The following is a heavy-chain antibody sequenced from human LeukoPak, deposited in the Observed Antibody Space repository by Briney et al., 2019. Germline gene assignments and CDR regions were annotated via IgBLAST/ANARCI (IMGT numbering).Heavy chain of an antibody. CDR2: IWYGGSNK. D-gene: IGHD2-2*01. CDR3: ATYSSSNGREFQY. V-gene: IGHV3-33*08. Sequence: PGGSLRLSCAASGFTFSSYGMHWVRQAPGKGLERVAVIWYGGSNKYYADSVKGRFTISRDNSKNTLYLQMNSLRAEDTAVYYCATYSSSNGREFQYWGQGTLVTVSS. CDR1: GFTFSSYG. J-gene: IGHJ1*01.